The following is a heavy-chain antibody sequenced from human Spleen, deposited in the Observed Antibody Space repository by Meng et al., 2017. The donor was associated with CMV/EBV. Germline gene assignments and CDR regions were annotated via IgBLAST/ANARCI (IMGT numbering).Heavy chain of an antibody. Sequence: GESLKISCAASGFTFSRYTMNWVRQAPGKGLEWVSYISGTSSTKFYADSVRGRFTISRDNSKNTVYLQMNSLRAEDTAVYYCARGRSSSNPPYGMDVWGQGTTVTVSS. D-gene: IGHD6-6*01. CDR2: ISGTSSTK. V-gene: IGHV3-48*01. CDR1: GFTFSRYT. J-gene: IGHJ6*02. CDR3: ARGRSSSNPPYGMDV.